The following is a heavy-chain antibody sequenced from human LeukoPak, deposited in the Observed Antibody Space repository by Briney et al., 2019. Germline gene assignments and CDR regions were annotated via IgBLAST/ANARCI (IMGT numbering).Heavy chain of an antibody. CDR3: ARGKPSYYYGSGSLGTVDY. J-gene: IGHJ4*02. CDR1: GFTFSSYS. V-gene: IGHV3-21*01. CDR2: VSTGSNYI. D-gene: IGHD3-10*01. Sequence: GGSLRLSCTASGFTFSSYSLNWVRQAPGKGLEWVSSVSTGSNYIYYADSVKGRFTISRDNDKNSLYLQMNSLRAEDTAVYYCARGKPSYYYGSGSLGTVDYWGQGTLVTASS.